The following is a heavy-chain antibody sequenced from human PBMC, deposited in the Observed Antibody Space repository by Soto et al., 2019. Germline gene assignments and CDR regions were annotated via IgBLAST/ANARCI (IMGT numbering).Heavy chain of an antibody. CDR2: ISGSGGTT. Sequence: LRLSCAASGFTLSSYAMSWVRQAPGKGLEWVSAISGSGGTTYYADSVKGRFTISRDTSKNTLYLQMNSLRAEDTAVYYCAKEAAARQSWFDPWGQGTLVTAPQ. CDR1: GFTLSSYA. D-gene: IGHD6-6*01. CDR3: AKEAAARQSWFDP. J-gene: IGHJ5*02. V-gene: IGHV3-23*01.